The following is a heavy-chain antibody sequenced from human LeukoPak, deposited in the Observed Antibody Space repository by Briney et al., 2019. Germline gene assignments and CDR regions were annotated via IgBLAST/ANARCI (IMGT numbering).Heavy chain of an antibody. V-gene: IGHV1-18*01. Sequence: ASVKVSCKASGYTFTSYGISWVRQAPGQGVEWMGWISAYNGNTNYAQKLQGRVTMTTDTSTSTAYMELRSLRSDDTAVYYCASGRYSTPNYDFWSGYSHYYYYGMDVWGQGTTVTVSS. CDR2: ISAYNGNT. CDR1: GYTFTSYG. D-gene: IGHD3-3*01. CDR3: ASGRYSTPNYDFWSGYSHYYYYGMDV. J-gene: IGHJ6*02.